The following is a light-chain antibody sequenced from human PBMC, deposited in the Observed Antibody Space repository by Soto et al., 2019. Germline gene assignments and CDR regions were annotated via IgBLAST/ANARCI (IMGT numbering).Light chain of an antibody. J-gene: IGLJ7*01. V-gene: IGLV2-23*02. CDR1: SSDVGSHNL. CDR3: CSYGGSRAV. CDR2: EVS. Sequence: QSALTQPASVSGSPGQSITISCTGTSSDVGSHNLGSWYQQHPGQAPKLMIYEVSKRPSGVSARFSASTSGNTASLTISGLQAEDEADYYCCSYGGSRAVFGGGTQLTVL.